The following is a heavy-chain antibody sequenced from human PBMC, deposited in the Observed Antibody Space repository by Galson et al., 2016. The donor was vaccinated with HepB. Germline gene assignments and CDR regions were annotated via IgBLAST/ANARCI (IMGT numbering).Heavy chain of an antibody. CDR1: GLTVRYA. CDR3: STLWGVFGVDQFFQR. D-gene: IGHD3-3*01. Sequence: SLRLSCAASGLTVRYAVSWVRHPPGEGRQWVSSIGGSGETTSYADPAKGRVTISRDNAKNILFLEMNNLRAEDSALYYCSTLWGVFGVDQFFQRWGRGTLVTVSS. CDR2: IGGSGETT. V-gene: IGHV3-23*01. J-gene: IGHJ1*01.